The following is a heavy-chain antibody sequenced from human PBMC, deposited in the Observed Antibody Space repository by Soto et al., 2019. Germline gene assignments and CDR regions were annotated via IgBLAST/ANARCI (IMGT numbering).Heavy chain of an antibody. J-gene: IGHJ5*02. CDR2: IIPIFGTA. D-gene: IGHD1-26*01. V-gene: IGHV1-69*13. CDR3: ARSPPTVRPRFHNWFDP. CDR1: GGTFSSYA. Sequence: ASVKVSCKASGGTFSSYAISWVRQAPGQGLEWMGGIIPIFGTANYAQKFQGRVTITADESTSTAYMELSSLRSEDTAVFYCARSPPTVRPRFHNWFDPWGQGILVTVSS.